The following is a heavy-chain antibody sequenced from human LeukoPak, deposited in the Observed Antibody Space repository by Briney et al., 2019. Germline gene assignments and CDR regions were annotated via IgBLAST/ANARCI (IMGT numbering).Heavy chain of an antibody. CDR3: ARYDYGRSGFDY. Sequence: PGGSLRLSCAASGFTFGTSAMSWVRQAPGKGPEWVSTFGRSGSDTYYSDSVKGRFTIFRDNSKNTLYLQMNSLRAEDTAVYYCARYDYGRSGFDYWGQGTLVTVSS. J-gene: IGHJ4*02. V-gene: IGHV3-23*01. D-gene: IGHD5-12*01. CDR1: GFTFGTSA. CDR2: FGRSGSDT.